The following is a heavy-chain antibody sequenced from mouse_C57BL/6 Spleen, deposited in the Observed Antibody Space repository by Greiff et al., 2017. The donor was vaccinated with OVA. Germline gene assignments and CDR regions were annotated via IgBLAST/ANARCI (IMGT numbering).Heavy chain of an antibody. CDR3: VSYYSNPFAY. V-gene: IGHV1-64*01. Sequence: VQVVESGAELVKPGASVKLSCKASGYTFTSYWMHWVKQRPGQGLEWIGMIHPNSGSTNYNEKFKSKATLTVDKSSSTAYMQLSSLTSEDSAVYYCVSYYSNPFAYWGQGTLVTVSA. CDR1: GYTFTSYW. CDR2: IHPNSGST. D-gene: IGHD2-5*01. J-gene: IGHJ3*01.